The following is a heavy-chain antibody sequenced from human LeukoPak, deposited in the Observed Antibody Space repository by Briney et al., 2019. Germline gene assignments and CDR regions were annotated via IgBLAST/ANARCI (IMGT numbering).Heavy chain of an antibody. V-gene: IGHV4-34*01. D-gene: IGHD6-13*01. J-gene: IGHJ1*01. CDR1: GGSFSGCY. Sequence: SETLSLTCAVYGGSFSGCYWSWIRQPPGKGLEWIGEINHSGSTNYNPFLKSRVAISVDTSKNQFSLKLSSVTAADTAVYYCARGLALAYFQHWGQGTLVTVSS. CDR3: ARGLALAYFQH. CDR2: INHSGST.